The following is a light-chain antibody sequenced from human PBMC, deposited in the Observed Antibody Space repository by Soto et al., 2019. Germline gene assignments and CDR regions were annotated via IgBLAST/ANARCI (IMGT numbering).Light chain of an antibody. CDR2: DAS. Sequence: EIVLTQSPATLSLSPGERATLSCRASQSVSSSLAWYQQKPGQTPRLLIYDASNRATGIPARFSGSGSGTDFTLTVSSLEPEDSAVYYCQQRSSWPLTFGGGTKVAIK. CDR1: QSVSSS. V-gene: IGKV3-11*01. CDR3: QQRSSWPLT. J-gene: IGKJ4*01.